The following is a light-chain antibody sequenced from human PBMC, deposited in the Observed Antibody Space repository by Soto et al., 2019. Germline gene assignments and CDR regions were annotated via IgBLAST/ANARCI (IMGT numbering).Light chain of an antibody. CDR3: QPYNNWPLT. J-gene: IGKJ4*01. Sequence: EIVMTQSPATLSVSPGERATLSCRASQTIGRNLAWYQQKPGQSPRLLVYGASTRATGVPARFSGSRSGPEFTLTINSLQSEDFAIYYCQPYNNWPLTFGGGTKVDIK. CDR2: GAS. V-gene: IGKV3-15*01. CDR1: QTIGRN.